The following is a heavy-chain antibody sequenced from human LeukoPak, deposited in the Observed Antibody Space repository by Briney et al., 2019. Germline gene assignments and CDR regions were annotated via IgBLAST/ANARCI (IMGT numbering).Heavy chain of an antibody. CDR1: GFTFSSSP. CDR2: ISSDGATT. V-gene: IGHV3-64D*06. Sequence: GGSLRLSCSTSGFTFSSSPMHWVRQAPGKGLEYVSAISSDGATTYYTGSLKDRFTISRDNSKSTLFLQMRYLRLEDTAVYYCVKEKSYYDYWGQGTLVTVSS. J-gene: IGHJ4*02. CDR3: VKEKSYYDY.